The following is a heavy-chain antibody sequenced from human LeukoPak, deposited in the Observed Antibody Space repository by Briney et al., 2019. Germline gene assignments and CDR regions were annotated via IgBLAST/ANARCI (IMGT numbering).Heavy chain of an antibody. CDR1: GFTFSNSW. CDR3: ARDGSYKFDY. V-gene: IGHV3-74*01. Sequence: GGSLRLSCAASGFTFSNSWMHWVRQTPGKGLVWVSCLRSDGTTTYAESVKGRFTISRDSAENTLYLQMNSLRAEDTAVYYCARDGSYKFDYWGQGTLVTVSP. D-gene: IGHD1-26*01. CDR2: LRSDGTT. J-gene: IGHJ4*02.